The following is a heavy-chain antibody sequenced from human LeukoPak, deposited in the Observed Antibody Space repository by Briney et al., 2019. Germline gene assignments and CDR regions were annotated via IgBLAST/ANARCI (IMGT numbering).Heavy chain of an antibody. CDR3: ARGGVVTGNWFDP. J-gene: IGHJ5*02. D-gene: IGHD2-21*02. CDR2: INPNSGGT. Sequence: ASVKVSCKASGYTFTGYYMHWVRQAPGQGLEWMGWINPNSGGTNYAQKFQGRVTMTRDTSTSTVYMELSSLRSEDTAVYYCARGGVVTGNWFDPWGQGTLVTVSS. V-gene: IGHV1-2*02. CDR1: GYTFTGYY.